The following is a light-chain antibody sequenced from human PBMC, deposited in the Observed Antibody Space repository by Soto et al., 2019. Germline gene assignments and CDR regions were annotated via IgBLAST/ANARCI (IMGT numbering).Light chain of an antibody. V-gene: IGLV1-36*01. CDR3: AAWDDSLNGPV. CDR1: SSNLGNNA. J-gene: IGLJ2*01. Sequence: QSVLTQPPSVSEAPRQRVTISCSGSSSNLGNNAVNWYQQLPGKAPKLLIYYDDLLPSGVSDRFSGSKSGTSASLAISRLQSEDEADYYCAAWDDSLNGPVFGGGTKLTVL. CDR2: YDD.